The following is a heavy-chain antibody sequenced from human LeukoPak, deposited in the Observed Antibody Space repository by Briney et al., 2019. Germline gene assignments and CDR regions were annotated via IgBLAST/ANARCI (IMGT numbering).Heavy chain of an antibody. D-gene: IGHD2-2*01. J-gene: IGHJ4*02. CDR2: IYYSGST. CDR3: ARGRVQLDY. V-gene: IGHV4-31*03. CDR1: GGSISSGGFY. Sequence: SETLSLTCTVSGGSISSGGFYWSWIRQHPGKGLEWIGYIYYSGSTYYNPSLKSRVTISVDASKNQFSLKLSSVTAADTALYYCARGRVQLDYWGQGTLVTVSS.